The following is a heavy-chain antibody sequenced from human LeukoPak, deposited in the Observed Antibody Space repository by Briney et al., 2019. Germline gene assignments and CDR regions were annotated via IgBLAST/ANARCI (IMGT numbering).Heavy chain of an antibody. CDR1: GGTFSSYA. V-gene: IGHV1-69*13. D-gene: IGHD3-3*01. Sequence: ASVKVSCKASGGTFSSYAISWVRQAPGQGLEWMGGIIPIFGTANYAQKFQGRVTITADESTSTAYMELSSLRSEDTAVYYCARHRRFPYYDFWSGPANDAFDIWGQGTMVTVSS. CDR3: ARHRRFPYYDFWSGPANDAFDI. CDR2: IIPIFGTA. J-gene: IGHJ3*02.